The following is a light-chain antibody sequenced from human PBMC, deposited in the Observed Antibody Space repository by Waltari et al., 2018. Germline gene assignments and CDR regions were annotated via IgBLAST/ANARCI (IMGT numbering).Light chain of an antibody. CDR3: QQYYSTPWT. V-gene: IGKV4-1*01. J-gene: IGKJ1*01. Sequence: DIVMTQSPDSLAVSLGERATINCKSSQSVLSRSNNRNYLAWYQQRPGQPPKKLIYWASTRESGVPDRISGSGSGTDFTLTISSLQADDVAVYYCQQYYSTPWTVGQGTKVEIK. CDR2: WAS. CDR1: QSVLSRSNNRNY.